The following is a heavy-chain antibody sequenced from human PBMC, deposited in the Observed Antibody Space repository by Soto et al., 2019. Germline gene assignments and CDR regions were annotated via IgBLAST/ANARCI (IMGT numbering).Heavy chain of an antibody. V-gene: IGHV3-48*02. CDR2: IDSSSRSI. Sequence: EVQLVESGGGLAQLGGCLRLSCASSGFTFSNYGMNWVRQAPGKGLEWVSYIDSSSRSIYYSDSVKGRFSISRDKAESSLFLQMNSLRDEDTAVYYCARDPYTSTLVPIMDYWGQGILVTVSS. D-gene: IGHD3-16*01. J-gene: IGHJ4*02. CDR1: GFTFSNYG. CDR3: ARDPYTSTLVPIMDY.